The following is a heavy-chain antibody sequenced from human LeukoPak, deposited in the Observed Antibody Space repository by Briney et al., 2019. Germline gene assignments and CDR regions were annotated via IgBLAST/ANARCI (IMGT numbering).Heavy chain of an antibody. CDR2: ISYDGSNK. CDR1: GFTFSSYA. CDR3: ARAAAAAGTHFDY. J-gene: IGHJ4*02. V-gene: IGHV3-30*04. Sequence: GGSLRLSCAASGFTFSSYAMHWVREAPGKGLEWVAVISYDGSNKYYADSVKGRFTISRDNSKNTLFVQMNSLRAEDTAVYYCARAAAAAGTHFDYWGQGTLVTVSS. D-gene: IGHD6-13*01.